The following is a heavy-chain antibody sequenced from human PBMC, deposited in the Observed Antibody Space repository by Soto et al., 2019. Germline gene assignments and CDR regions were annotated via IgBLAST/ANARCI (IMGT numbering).Heavy chain of an antibody. J-gene: IGHJ5*02. V-gene: IGHV4-30-4*01. Sequence: SETLSLTCTVSGGSISSGDYYWSWIRQPPGKGLEWIGYIYYSGSTYYNPSLKSRVTISVDTSKNQFSLKLSSVTAADTAVYYCARDQGFGELLSAANWFDPWGQGTLVTVS. CDR3: ARDQGFGELLSAANWFDP. CDR1: GGSISSGDYY. D-gene: IGHD3-10*01. CDR2: IYYSGST.